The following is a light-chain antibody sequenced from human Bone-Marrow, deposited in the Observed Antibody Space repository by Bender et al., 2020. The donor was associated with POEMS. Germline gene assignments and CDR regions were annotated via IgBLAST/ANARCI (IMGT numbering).Light chain of an antibody. CDR1: SSDVGSYNL. Sequence: QSALTQPASVSGSPGQSITISCAGTSSDVGSYNLVSWYQQHPGKAPKLMIFEGNKRPSGVSNRFSGSNSADTASLTISGLQPEDEADYYCCSYAGSTPYVFGTGTKVTVL. J-gene: IGLJ1*01. V-gene: IGLV2-23*01. CDR2: EGN. CDR3: CSYAGSTPYV.